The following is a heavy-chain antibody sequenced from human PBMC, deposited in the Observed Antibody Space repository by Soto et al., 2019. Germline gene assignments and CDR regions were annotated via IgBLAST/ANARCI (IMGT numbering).Heavy chain of an antibody. CDR3: SNDRPRRASGYFFDY. Sequence: EVQLLESGGKLVQPGGSLTLACAASGFTFSTYAMAWVRQAPGKGLEWVTGVSASGLNTDYADPVKGRFYISRDNSKNTVSLHMNSLRAEDTALFYCSNDRPRRASGYFFDYLGQGTPVTVSS. CDR1: GFTFSTYA. V-gene: IGHV3-23*01. D-gene: IGHD1-1*01. CDR2: VSASGLNT. J-gene: IGHJ4*02.